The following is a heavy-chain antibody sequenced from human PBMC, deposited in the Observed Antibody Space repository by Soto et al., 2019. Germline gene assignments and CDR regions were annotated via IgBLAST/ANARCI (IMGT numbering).Heavy chain of an antibody. J-gene: IGHJ4*02. V-gene: IGHV3-30-3*01. CDR3: ARDGVAAQVPHDY. D-gene: IGHD6-6*01. CDR1: GFTFSSYA. Sequence: PGGSLRLSCAASGFTFSSYAMHWVRQAPGKGLEWVAVISYDGSNKYYADSVKGRFTISRGNSKNTLYLQMNSLRAEDTAVYYCARDGVAAQVPHDYWGQGTLVTVSS. CDR2: ISYDGSNK.